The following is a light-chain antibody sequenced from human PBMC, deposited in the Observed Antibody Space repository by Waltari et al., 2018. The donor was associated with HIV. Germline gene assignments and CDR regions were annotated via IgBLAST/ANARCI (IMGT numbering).Light chain of an antibody. CDR3: QQYHTSWT. CDR1: QSVLYNSDNKNY. J-gene: IGKJ1*01. V-gene: IGKV4-1*01. CDR2: WAS. Sequence: VLTQSPDSLAVSLGERATINCKSSQSVLYNSDNKNYLAWYQQKPGQPPNLLISWASTRESGVPDRFSGSGSGTDFTLTISSLQAEDVAIYYCQQYHTSWTFGQGTKVVIK.